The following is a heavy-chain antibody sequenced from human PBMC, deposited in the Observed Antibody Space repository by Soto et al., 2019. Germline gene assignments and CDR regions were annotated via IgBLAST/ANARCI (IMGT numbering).Heavy chain of an antibody. CDR3: AKGSIEYSASFDN. D-gene: IGHD5-12*01. Sequence: DVQLLESGGGLVQPGGSLRLSCAASGFSFSSYAMVWVRQAPGKGLEWVAVISARGGSSYFADSVKGRFTLSRDNSKNVLSLEMNSLRAEDTAIYFCAKGSIEYSASFDNWGQGTLVFVSS. CDR2: ISARGGSS. CDR1: GFSFSSYA. V-gene: IGHV3-23*01. J-gene: IGHJ4*02.